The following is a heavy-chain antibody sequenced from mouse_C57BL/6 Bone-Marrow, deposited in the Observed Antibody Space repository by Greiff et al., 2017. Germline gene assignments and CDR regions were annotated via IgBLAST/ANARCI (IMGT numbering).Heavy chain of an antibody. CDR1: GFNITDDY. D-gene: IGHD2-5*01. J-gene: IGHJ2*01. V-gene: IGHV14-4*01. CDR2: IDPENGDT. Sequence: EVQLQQSGAELVRPGASVKLSCTASGFNITDDYMHWVKQRPEQGLEWIGWIDPENGDTEYASKFQGKATITADTSSSTAYLQLSSLTSEDTAVYYCTFYSNLGYWGQGTTLTVSS. CDR3: TFYSNLGY.